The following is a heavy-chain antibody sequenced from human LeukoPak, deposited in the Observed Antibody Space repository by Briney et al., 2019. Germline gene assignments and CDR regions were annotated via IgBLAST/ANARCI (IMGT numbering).Heavy chain of an antibody. CDR1: GFSISSGGYY. CDR2: IYYSGSN. Sequence: SETLSLTCTVSGFSISSGGYYWSWLRQHPGKGLECIGYIYYSGSNYYNPSLKSRVIISVDTSKNQFSLKLSSVTAADTAVYYCARGGLRYFDWFGAFDIWGQGTMVTVSS. J-gene: IGHJ3*02. V-gene: IGHV4-31*03. D-gene: IGHD3-9*01. CDR3: ARGGLRYFDWFGAFDI.